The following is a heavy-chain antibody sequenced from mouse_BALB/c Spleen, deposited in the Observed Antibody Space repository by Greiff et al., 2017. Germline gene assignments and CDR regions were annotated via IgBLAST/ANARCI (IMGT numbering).Heavy chain of an antibody. Sequence: EVKLMESGGGLVQPGGSLRLSCATSGFTFTDYYMSWVRQPPGKALEWLGFIRNKANGYTTEYSASVKGRFTISRDNSQSILYLQMNTLRAEDSATYYCARDKGRDDGWYFDVWGAGTTVTVSS. D-gene: IGHD1-1*01. CDR3: ARDKGRDDGWYFDV. CDR1: GFTFTDYY. CDR2: IRNKANGYTT. J-gene: IGHJ1*01. V-gene: IGHV7-3*02.